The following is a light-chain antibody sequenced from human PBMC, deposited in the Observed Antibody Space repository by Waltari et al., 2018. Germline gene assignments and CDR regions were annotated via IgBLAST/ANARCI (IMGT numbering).Light chain of an antibody. V-gene: IGKV1-5*03. J-gene: IGKJ1*01. Sequence: DIQMTQSPSTLSASVADRVTITCRASQSITNWLAWYQQKPGKAPKRLIYRASNLESGVPSRFSGSGSGTEFTLTISSLQPDDFATYYCQQYDNYWTFGQGTKVEIK. CDR1: QSITNW. CDR3: QQYDNYWT. CDR2: RAS.